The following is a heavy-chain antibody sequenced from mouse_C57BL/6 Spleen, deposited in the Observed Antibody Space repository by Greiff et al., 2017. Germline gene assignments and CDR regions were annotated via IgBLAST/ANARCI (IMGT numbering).Heavy chain of an antibody. CDR1: GFTFSSYA. Sequence: EVQGVESGEGLVKPGGSLKLSCAASGFTFSSYAMSWVRPTPEKRLEWVAYISSGGDYIYYAYTVKGRFPISRDNARNTLYRQMSSLKSEDTAMYYCTRYGSSYNYFDYWGQGTTLTVSS. CDR2: ISSGGDYI. CDR3: TRYGSSYNYFDY. J-gene: IGHJ2*01. V-gene: IGHV5-9-1*02. D-gene: IGHD1-1*01.